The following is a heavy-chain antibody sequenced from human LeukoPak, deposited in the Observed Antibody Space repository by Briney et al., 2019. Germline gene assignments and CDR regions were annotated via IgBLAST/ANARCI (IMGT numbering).Heavy chain of an antibody. J-gene: IGHJ4*02. D-gene: IGHD3-3*01. CDR1: GYTFISYG. V-gene: IGHV1-18*01. Sequence: ASVKVSCKASGYTFISYGITWVRRAPGQGLEWLGWTSAYNGNIDYAQKLQGRVTLTTDTSTSTAYMEVRSLRSDDTAVYYCASMSGYYPSYYFDYWGQGTLVTVSS. CDR2: TSAYNGNI. CDR3: ASMSGYYPSYYFDY.